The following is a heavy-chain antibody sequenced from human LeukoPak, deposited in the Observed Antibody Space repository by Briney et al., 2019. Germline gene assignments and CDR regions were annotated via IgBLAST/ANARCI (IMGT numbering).Heavy chain of an antibody. Sequence: ASVKVSCKASGYTFSINSICWGRQTPGQGLEWMGWISAYNGNTNYAQKLQGRVTMTTDTSTSTDYMELRSMRSDETAVDYCARDYMTFVVVPAAGVSDYWGQGTLVTVSS. J-gene: IGHJ4*02. CDR2: ISAYNGNT. D-gene: IGHD2-2*01. CDR1: GYTFSINS. V-gene: IGHV1-18*04. CDR3: ARDYMTFVVVPAAGVSDY.